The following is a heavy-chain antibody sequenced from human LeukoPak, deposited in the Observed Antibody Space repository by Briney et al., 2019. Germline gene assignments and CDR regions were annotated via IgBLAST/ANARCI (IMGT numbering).Heavy chain of an antibody. J-gene: IGHJ4*02. CDR1: GFTFSSYW. CDR2: IKNDGSST. D-gene: IGHD3-10*02. V-gene: IGHV3-74*01. Sequence: GGSLRLSCAASGFTFSSYWMHWVRQAPGKGLGWVSRIKNDGSSTSYADSVKGRFTISRDNAKNTLYLQMNSLRAEDTAVYYCARDRAYNVLDYWGQGTLVTVSS. CDR3: ARDRAYNVLDY.